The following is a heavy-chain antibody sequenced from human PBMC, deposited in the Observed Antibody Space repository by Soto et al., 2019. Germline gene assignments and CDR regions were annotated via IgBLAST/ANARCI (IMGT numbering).Heavy chain of an antibody. Sequence: EVQLVESGGGLVKPGGSLRLSCAGSGFTFSNAWMSWVRRAPGKGLEWVGRIKSDAYGGAIDYAAPLKGRFTISRDDSKNTLFLQMNTLRAEDTAVYSCTTTKGRIEPPTNDCWGQGTPVIVSS. J-gene: IGHJ4*02. V-gene: IGHV3-15*01. D-gene: IGHD2-8*01. CDR1: GFTFSNAW. CDR3: TTTKGRIEPPTNDC. CDR2: IKSDAYGGAI.